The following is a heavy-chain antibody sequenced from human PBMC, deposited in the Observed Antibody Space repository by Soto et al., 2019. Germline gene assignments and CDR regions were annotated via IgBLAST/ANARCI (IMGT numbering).Heavy chain of an antibody. J-gene: IGHJ6*02. CDR2: IIPIFGTA. CDR3: ASSCSGGSCRLYYYYGMDV. Sequence: GASVKVSCKASGGTFSSYAISWVRQAPEQGLDWMGGIIPIFGTANYAQKFQGRVTITADESTSTAYMELSSLRSEDTAVYYCASSCSGGSCRLYYYYGMDVWGQGTTVTVSS. CDR1: GGTFSSYA. V-gene: IGHV1-69*13. D-gene: IGHD2-15*01.